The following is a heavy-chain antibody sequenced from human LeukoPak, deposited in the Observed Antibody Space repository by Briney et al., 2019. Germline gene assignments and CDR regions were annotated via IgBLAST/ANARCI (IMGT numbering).Heavy chain of an antibody. Sequence: SQTLSLTCAISGDSVSSNNIDWNWTRQSPSRGLEWLGRTYYRSKWYNDYAISPKSRITINPDTSRNQFSLQLNSVTPDDTAMYYCARRGASDAFDIWGQGTMVSVSS. V-gene: IGHV6-1*01. CDR1: GDSVSSNNID. D-gene: IGHD5-12*01. CDR3: ARRGASDAFDI. J-gene: IGHJ3*02. CDR2: TYYRSKWYN.